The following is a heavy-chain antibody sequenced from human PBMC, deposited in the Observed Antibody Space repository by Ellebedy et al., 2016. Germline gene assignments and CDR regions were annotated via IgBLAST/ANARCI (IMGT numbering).Heavy chain of an antibody. Sequence: GGSLRLXXAASGFTFSSYGMHWVRQAPGKGLEWVAVISYDGSNKYYADSVKGRFTISRDNSKNTLYLQMNSLRAEDTAVYYCASWDGTGFFDYWGQGTLVTVSS. CDR3: ASWDGTGFFDY. J-gene: IGHJ4*02. CDR2: ISYDGSNK. V-gene: IGHV3-30*03. CDR1: GFTFSSYG. D-gene: IGHD3/OR15-3a*01.